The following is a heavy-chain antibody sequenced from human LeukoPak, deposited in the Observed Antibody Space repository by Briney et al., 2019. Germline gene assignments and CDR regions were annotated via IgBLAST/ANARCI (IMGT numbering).Heavy chain of an antibody. J-gene: IGHJ4*02. CDR2: ISSSSSYI. CDR3: ARTPDYGGNFDY. V-gene: IGHV3-21*01. D-gene: IGHD4-23*01. Sequence: GGSLRLSCAASGFTFSSYSMNWVRQAPGKGLEWVSSISSSSSYIYYADPVKGRFTISRDNAKNSLYLQMNSLRAEDTAVYYCARTPDYGGNFDYWGQGTLVTVSS. CDR1: GFTFSSYS.